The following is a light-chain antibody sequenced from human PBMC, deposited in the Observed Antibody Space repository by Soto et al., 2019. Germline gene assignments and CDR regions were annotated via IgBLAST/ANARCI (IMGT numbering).Light chain of an antibody. Sequence: QSVLTQPRSVSGSPGQSVTISCTGASSDVGAYNYVSWYQQRPGKAPKLMIYDVSTRPSGVPDRFSGSKSGTTASLTISGLQAEDEADYYCCSYAGSPYVFGTGTKVTVL. CDR3: CSYAGSPYV. CDR1: SSDVGAYNY. J-gene: IGLJ1*01. V-gene: IGLV2-11*01. CDR2: DVS.